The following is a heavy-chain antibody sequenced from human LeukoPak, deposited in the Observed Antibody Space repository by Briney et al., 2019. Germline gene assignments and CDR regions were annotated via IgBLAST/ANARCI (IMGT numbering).Heavy chain of an antibody. J-gene: IGHJ4*02. CDR1: GGSISSGSYY. V-gene: IGHV4-61*02. CDR2: IYASGST. Sequence: PSQTLSLTCTVSGGSISSGSYYWSWIRQPAGKGLEWIGRIYASGSTNYNPSVKSRVTISVDTSKNQFSLKLSSVTAADTAVYYCARAEWELLFDYWGQGTLVTVSS. D-gene: IGHD1-26*01. CDR3: ARAEWELLFDY.